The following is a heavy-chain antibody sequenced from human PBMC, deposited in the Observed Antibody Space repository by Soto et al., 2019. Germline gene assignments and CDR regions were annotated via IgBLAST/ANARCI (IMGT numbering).Heavy chain of an antibody. Sequence: PGGSLRLSCAASGFTFSSYGMHWVRQAPGKGLEWVAVIWYDGSNKYYADSVKGRFTISRDNSKNTLYLQMNSLRAEDTAVYYCARERRAGYYYMDVWGKGTTGTVSS. J-gene: IGHJ6*03. CDR1: GFTFSSYG. CDR2: IWYDGSNK. CDR3: ARERRAGYYYMDV. V-gene: IGHV3-33*01.